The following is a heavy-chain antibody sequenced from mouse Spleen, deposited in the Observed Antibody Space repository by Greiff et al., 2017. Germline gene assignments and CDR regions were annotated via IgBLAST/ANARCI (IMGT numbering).Heavy chain of an antibody. Sequence: QVQLQQSGPELVKPGASVKISCKASGYSFTSYYIHWVKQRPGQGLEWIGWIYPGSGNTKYNEKFKGKATLTADTSSSTAYMQLSSLTSEDSAVYCCARAFTTVVVDYWGQGTTLTVSS. CDR1: GYSFTSYY. D-gene: IGHD1-1*01. J-gene: IGHJ2*01. V-gene: IGHV1-66*01. CDR2: IYPGSGNT. CDR3: ARAFTTVVVDY.